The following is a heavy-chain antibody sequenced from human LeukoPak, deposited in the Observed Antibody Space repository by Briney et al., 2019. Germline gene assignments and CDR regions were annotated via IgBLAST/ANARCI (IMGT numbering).Heavy chain of an antibody. J-gene: IGHJ5*02. D-gene: IGHD2-15*01. CDR3: ARAGRGGSTNWFDP. CDR2: IIPIFGTA. V-gene: IGHV1-69*05. Sequence: SVKVSCTASGGTFSSYAISWVRQAPGQGLEWMGGIIPIFGTANYAQKFQGRVTITTDESTSTAYMELSSMRSEDTAVYYCARAGRGGSTNWFDPWGQGTLVTVSS. CDR1: GGTFSSYA.